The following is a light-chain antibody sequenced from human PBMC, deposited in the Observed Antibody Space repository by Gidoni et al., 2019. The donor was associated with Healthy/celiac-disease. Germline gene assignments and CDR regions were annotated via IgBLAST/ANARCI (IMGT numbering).Light chain of an antibody. CDR1: SSDVCGYNY. Sequence: QSALTQPASVSGSPGQSITISCTGTSSDVCGYNYVSWYQQHPGKAPKLMLYEVSNRPSGVSNRFSGSKSGNTASLTISGLQAEDEADYYCSSYTSSSTRVVFGGGTKLTVL. V-gene: IGLV2-14*01. CDR2: EVS. J-gene: IGLJ2*01. CDR3: SSYTSSSTRVV.